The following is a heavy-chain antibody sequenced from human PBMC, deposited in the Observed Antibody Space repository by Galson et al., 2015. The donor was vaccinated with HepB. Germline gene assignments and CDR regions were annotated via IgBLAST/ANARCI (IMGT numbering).Heavy chain of an antibody. D-gene: IGHD6-19*01. CDR2: ISSNGGAQ. CDR1: GLTFSDYD. CDR3: AKDISITSGWYDGLDH. V-gene: IGHV3-30*18. Sequence: SLRLSCAVSGLTFSDYDMHWVRQAPGKGLEWVALISSNGGAQYDGDSVKGRFTVSRDNCDNTLYLQMSGLRPEDTAVYYCAKDISITSGWYDGLDHWGQGTLVTVSS. J-gene: IGHJ4*02.